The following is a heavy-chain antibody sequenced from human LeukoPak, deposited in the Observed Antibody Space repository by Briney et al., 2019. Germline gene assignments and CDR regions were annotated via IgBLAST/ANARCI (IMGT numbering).Heavy chain of an antibody. D-gene: IGHD4-17*01. CDR2: MYSGGST. CDR3: ARDSGDYGDYGFDY. CDR1: GFTFSSYG. V-gene: IGHV3-66*01. Sequence: GGSLRLSCAASGFTFSSYGMHWVRQAPGKGLEWVSVMYSGGSTYYADSVKGRFTISRDNSKNTLYLQMNSLRAEDTAVYYCARDSGDYGDYGFDYWGQGTLVTVSS. J-gene: IGHJ4*02.